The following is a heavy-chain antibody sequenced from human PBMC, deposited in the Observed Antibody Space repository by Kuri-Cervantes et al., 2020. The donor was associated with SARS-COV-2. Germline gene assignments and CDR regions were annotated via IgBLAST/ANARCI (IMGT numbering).Heavy chain of an antibody. CDR1: GGTFSSYA. CDR3: ARDLYYDFWSGKRNQYYYGMDV. D-gene: IGHD3-3*01. Sequence: SVKVSCKASGGTFSSYAISWVRQAPGQGLEWMGGIIPIFGTANYAQKFQGRVSITADKSTSTAYMELSSLRSEDTAVYYCARDLYYDFWSGKRNQYYYGMDVWGQGTMVTVSS. CDR2: IIPIFGTA. V-gene: IGHV1-69*06. J-gene: IGHJ6*01.